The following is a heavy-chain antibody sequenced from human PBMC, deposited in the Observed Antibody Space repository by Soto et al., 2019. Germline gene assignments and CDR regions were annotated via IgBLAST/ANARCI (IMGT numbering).Heavy chain of an antibody. D-gene: IGHD2-15*01. V-gene: IGHV4-4*02. CDR1: SASISSSHW. CDR3: ARRARACSSGDACYTYYFDY. J-gene: IGHJ4*02. Sequence: SETLSLTCAVSSASISSSHWWGWVRQPPGKGLEWIGEIYQSGSTYYNPSLESRVTISADKSKNQFSLNLSSVTAADTAMYYCARRARACSSGDACYTYYFDYWGRGTLVTVSS. CDR2: IYQSGST.